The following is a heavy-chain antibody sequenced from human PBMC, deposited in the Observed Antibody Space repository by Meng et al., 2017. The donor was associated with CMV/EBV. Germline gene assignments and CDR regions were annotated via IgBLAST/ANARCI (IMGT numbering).Heavy chain of an antibody. CDR2: ISSSGSTI. Sequence: GGSLRLSCAASGFTFSDYYMSWIRQAPGKGLEWVSYISSSGSTIYYADSVKGRFTISRDNAKNSLYLQMNSLRAEDTAVYYCARADDDHIVVVPAALNLWGQGTLVTVSS. CDR1: GFTFSDYY. CDR3: ARADDDHIVVVPAALNL. J-gene: IGHJ5*02. D-gene: IGHD2-2*01. V-gene: IGHV3-11*01.